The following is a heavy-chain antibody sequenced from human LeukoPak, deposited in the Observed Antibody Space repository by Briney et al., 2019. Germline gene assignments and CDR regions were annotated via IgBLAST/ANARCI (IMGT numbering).Heavy chain of an antibody. V-gene: IGHV3-23*01. J-gene: IGHJ3*02. D-gene: IGHD3-16*02. CDR2: IRGGGAGA. CDR3: AKASYSYGNDAFDI. Sequence: PGGSLRLSCAASGFTFSNFAMAWVRQVPEKGLEWVSFIRGGGAGAHYADSVRGRFTISRDNSKNTLYLEMNSLRADDTAVYYCAKASYSYGNDAFDIWGQGTKVIVSS. CDR1: GFTFSNFA.